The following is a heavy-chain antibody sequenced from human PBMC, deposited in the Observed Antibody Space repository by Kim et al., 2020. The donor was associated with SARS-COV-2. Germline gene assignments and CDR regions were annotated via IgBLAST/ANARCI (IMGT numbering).Heavy chain of an antibody. J-gene: IGHJ4*02. Sequence: GGSLRLSCAASGFTFSSDSMNWVRQTPGKGLEWISYISSRSSTIYYADSVKGRFTISRDNAKNSLYLQMNRLRAEDTAVYYCARVASPDYGDYHPDFWDYWGQGTLVTVSS. D-gene: IGHD4-17*01. CDR2: ISSRSSTI. CDR3: ARVASPDYGDYHPDFWDY. CDR1: GFTFSSDS. V-gene: IGHV3-48*04.